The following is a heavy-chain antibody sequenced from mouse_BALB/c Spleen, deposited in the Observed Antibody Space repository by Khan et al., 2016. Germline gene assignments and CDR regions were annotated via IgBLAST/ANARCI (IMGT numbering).Heavy chain of an antibody. J-gene: IGHJ3*01. V-gene: IGHV8-11*01. CDR3: ARRASWDGAY. CDR2: LWWNDNK. CDR1: GFSLNTYGMG. Sequence: QVTLKESGPGILQPSQTLSLTCSFSGFSLNTYGMGVGWIRQPSGKGLEWLAHLWWNDNKFYNTALKSRLTISKDTSNNQVFLRIASVDTADTASYCCARRASWDGAYWGQGTLVTVSA. D-gene: IGHD4-1*01.